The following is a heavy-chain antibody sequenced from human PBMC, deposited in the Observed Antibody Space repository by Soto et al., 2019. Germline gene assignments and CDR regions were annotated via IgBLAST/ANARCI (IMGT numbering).Heavy chain of an antibody. CDR3: ARDPIPRGFVVVTAINWFDP. Sequence: SGGSLRLSCAASGFTFSSYSMNWVRQAPGKGLEWVSSISSSSSYIYYADSVKGRFTISRDNAKNSLYLQMNSLRAEDTAVYYCARDPIPRGFVVVTAINWFDPWGQGTLVTVSS. J-gene: IGHJ5*02. V-gene: IGHV3-21*01. D-gene: IGHD2-21*02. CDR1: GFTFSSYS. CDR2: ISSSSSYI.